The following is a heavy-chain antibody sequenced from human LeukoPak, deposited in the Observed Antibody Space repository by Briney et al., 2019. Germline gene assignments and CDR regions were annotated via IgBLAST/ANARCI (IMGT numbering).Heavy chain of an antibody. D-gene: IGHD6-13*01. Sequence: SETLSLTCAVYGGSFSGYYWSWIRQPPGKGLEWIGEINHSGSTNYNPSLKSRVTISVDTSKNQFSLKLSSVTAADTAVYYCARGYSSSWFRQGIPFDYWGQGTLVTVSS. J-gene: IGHJ4*02. CDR1: GGSFSGYY. V-gene: IGHV4-34*01. CDR2: INHSGST. CDR3: ARGYSSSWFRQGIPFDY.